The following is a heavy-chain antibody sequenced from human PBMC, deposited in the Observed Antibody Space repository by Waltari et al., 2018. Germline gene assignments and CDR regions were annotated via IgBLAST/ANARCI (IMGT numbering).Heavy chain of an antibody. CDR2: IYPVDSDT. CDR1: GYSFTSYW. J-gene: IGHJ3*02. Sequence: EVQLVQSGAEVKKPGESLKISCKGSGYSFTSYWIGWVRQMPGKGLEWMGIIYPVDSDTRYSPSFQCQVTISADKSISTAYLQWSSLKASDTAMYYCASPITMIVKNRMDDACDIWGQGTMVTVSS. CDR3: ASPITMIVKNRMDDACDI. V-gene: IGHV5-51*01. D-gene: IGHD3-22*01.